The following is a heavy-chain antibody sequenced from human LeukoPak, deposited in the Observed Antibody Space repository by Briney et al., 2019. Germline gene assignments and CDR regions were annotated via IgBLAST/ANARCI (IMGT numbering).Heavy chain of an antibody. CDR2: ISAYNGNT. CDR3: ARGTPDY. V-gene: IGHV1-18*01. CDR1: GYTFTSYG. J-gene: IGHJ4*02. Sequence: ASVKVSCKASGYTFTSYGISWVRQAPGQGLEWMGWISAYNGNTNYAQNFQGRVTMTRDTSISTAYMELSSLGSEDTGVYYCARGTPDYWGQGTLVTVSS.